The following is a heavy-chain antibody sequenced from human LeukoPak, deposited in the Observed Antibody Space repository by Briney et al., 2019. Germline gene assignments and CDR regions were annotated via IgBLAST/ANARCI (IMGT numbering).Heavy chain of an antibody. CDR3: VKEVGLSHSSSSWGYFDY. Sequence: PGGSLRLSCSASGFTFSSYAMHWVRQAPGKGLEYVSAISSNGGSTHYAESVKGRFTISRDNSKNTLYLQMSSLRAEDTAVYYCVKEVGLSHSSSSWGYFDYWGQGTLVTVSS. J-gene: IGHJ4*02. V-gene: IGHV3-64D*06. CDR2: ISSNGGST. D-gene: IGHD6-13*01. CDR1: GFTFSSYA.